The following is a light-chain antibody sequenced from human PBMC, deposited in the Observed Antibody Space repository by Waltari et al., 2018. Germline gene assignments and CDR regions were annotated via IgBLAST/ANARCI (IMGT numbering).Light chain of an antibody. J-gene: IGKJ2*01. V-gene: IGKV1-5*03. Sequence: DIQMTQSPSTLSASVGDRVIITCRASQSISNWLAWYQQKPGKAPKLLFYKASSLESGVPSRFSGSGSGTEFTLTISSLQPDDFATYYCQQYNSYSSFGQGTKLEIK. CDR2: KAS. CDR3: QQYNSYSS. CDR1: QSISNW.